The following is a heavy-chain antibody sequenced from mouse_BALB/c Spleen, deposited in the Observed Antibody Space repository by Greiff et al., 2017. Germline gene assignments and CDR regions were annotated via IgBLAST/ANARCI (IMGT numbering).Heavy chain of an antibody. V-gene: IGHV5-17*02. CDR3: ATSTMITTDYAMDY. D-gene: IGHD2-4*01. CDR2: ISSGSSTI. CDR1: GFTFSSFG. Sequence: DVKLVESGGGLVQPGGSRKLSCAASGFTFSSFGMHWVRQAPEKGLEWVAYISSGSSTIYYADTVKGRFTISRDNPKNTLFLQMTSLRSEDTAMYYCATSTMITTDYAMDYWGQGTSVTVSS. J-gene: IGHJ4*01.